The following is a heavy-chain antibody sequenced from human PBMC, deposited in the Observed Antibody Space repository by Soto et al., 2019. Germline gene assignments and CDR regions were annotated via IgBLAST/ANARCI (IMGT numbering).Heavy chain of an antibody. J-gene: IGHJ6*02. CDR1: GGSISSYY. CDR2: IYYSGST. CDR3: ARAQPDIVVVPAATSHGMDV. V-gene: IGHV4-59*01. D-gene: IGHD2-2*01. Sequence: QVQLQESGPGLVKPSETLSLTCTVSGGSISSYYWSWIRQPPGKGLEWIGYIYYSGSTNYNPSLKRRVTIAVDTSKNQFSLKLSSVTAADTAVYYCARAQPDIVVVPAATSHGMDVWGQGTTVTVSS.